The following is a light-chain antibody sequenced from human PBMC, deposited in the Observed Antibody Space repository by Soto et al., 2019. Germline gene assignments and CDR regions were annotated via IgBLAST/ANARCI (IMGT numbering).Light chain of an antibody. V-gene: IGKV3-20*01. Sequence: ENVLTQSPGTLSLSPGERAILSCRASQSVTSTYLAWYQQKPGQAPRLLIYGVSNRATGIPDRFSGSGSGTDFALTISRLESEDFAVYYCQQYGNFPWTFGQGTKVDIK. CDR3: QQYGNFPWT. CDR2: GVS. J-gene: IGKJ1*01. CDR1: QSVTSTY.